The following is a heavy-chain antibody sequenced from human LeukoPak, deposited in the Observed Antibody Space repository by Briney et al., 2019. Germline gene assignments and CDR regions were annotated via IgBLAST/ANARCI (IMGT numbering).Heavy chain of an antibody. J-gene: IGHJ4*02. V-gene: IGHV4-61*02. D-gene: IGHD2-2*01. CDR3: ARTVVPAASFDY. CDR1: GGSISSGSYY. CDR2: IYTSGST. Sequence: SETLSLTCTVSGGSISSGSYYWSWLRQPAGRGLEWIGRIYTSGSTNYNPSLKSRVTISVDTSKNQFSLKLSSVTAADTAVYYCARTVVPAASFDYWGQGTLVTVSS.